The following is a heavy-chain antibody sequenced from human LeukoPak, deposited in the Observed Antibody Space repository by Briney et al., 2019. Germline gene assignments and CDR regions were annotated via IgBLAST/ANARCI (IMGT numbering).Heavy chain of an antibody. CDR2: IKQDGSEK. V-gene: IGHV3-7*01. CDR1: GFTFSSYW. J-gene: IGHJ6*02. CDR3: ARDQVAVAANYYYYGMDV. Sequence: GGSLRLSCAASGFTFSSYWTSWVRQAPGKGLEWVANIKQDGSEKYYVDSVKGRFTISRDNAKNSLYLQMNSLRAEDTAVYYCARDQVAVAANYYYYGMDVWGQGTTVTVSS. D-gene: IGHD6-19*01.